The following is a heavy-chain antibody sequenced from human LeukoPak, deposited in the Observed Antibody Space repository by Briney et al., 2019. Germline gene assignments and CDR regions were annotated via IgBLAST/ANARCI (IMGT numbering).Heavy chain of an antibody. V-gene: IGHV4-34*01. CDR3: ASDYGGLDY. J-gene: IGHJ4*02. CDR1: GGSFSGYY. CDR2: INHSGST. D-gene: IGHD4-23*01. Sequence: SETLSLTCAVYGGSFSGYYWGWIRQPPGKGLEWIGEINHSGSTNYNPSLKSRVPISVDTSKNQFSLKLSSVTAADTAVYYCASDYGGLDYWGQGTLVTVSS.